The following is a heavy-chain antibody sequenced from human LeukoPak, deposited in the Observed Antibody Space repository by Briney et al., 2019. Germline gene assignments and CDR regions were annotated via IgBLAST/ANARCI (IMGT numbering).Heavy chain of an antibody. V-gene: IGHV4-38-2*02. CDR3: ARMRRALIAAAGNWFDP. CDR2: IYHSGST. Sequence: ESSETLSLTCTVSGYSISSGYYWGWIRQPPGKGLEWIGSIYHSGSTYYNPSLKSRVTISVDTSKNQFSLKLSSVTAADTAVYYCARMRRALIAAAGNWFDPWGQGTLVTVSS. CDR1: GYSISSGYY. J-gene: IGHJ5*02. D-gene: IGHD6-13*01.